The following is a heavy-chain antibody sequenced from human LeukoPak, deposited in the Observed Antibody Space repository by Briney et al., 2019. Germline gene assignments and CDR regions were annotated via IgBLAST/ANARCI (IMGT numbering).Heavy chain of an antibody. CDR1: GYTFTSYY. CDR2: INPSGGST. V-gene: IGHV1-46*01. Sequence: ASVKVSCKASGYTFTSYYMHWVRQAPGQGPEWMGIINPSGGSTSYAQKFQGRVTMTRDMSTSTVYMELSSLRSEDTAVYYCARASSPVAGKVDYWGQGTLVTVSS. CDR3: ARASSPVAGKVDY. J-gene: IGHJ4*02. D-gene: IGHD6-19*01.